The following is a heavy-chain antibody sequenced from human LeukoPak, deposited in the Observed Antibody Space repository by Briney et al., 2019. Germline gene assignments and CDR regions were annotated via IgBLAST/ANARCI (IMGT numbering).Heavy chain of an antibody. CDR2: IYYSGST. J-gene: IGHJ6*03. D-gene: IGHD1-26*01. CDR3: ARHGGSYSYYMDV. V-gene: IGHV4-59*01. CDR1: GGSISSYY. Sequence: PSETLSLTCTVSGGSISSYYWSWIRQPPGKGLEWIGYIYYSGSTNYNPSLKSRVTISVDTSKNQFSLKLSSVTAADTAVYYCARHGGSYSYYMDVWGKGTTVTVSS.